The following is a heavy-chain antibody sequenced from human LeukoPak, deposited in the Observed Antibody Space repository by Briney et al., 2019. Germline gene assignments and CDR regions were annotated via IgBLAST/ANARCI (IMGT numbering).Heavy chain of an antibody. J-gene: IGHJ4*02. CDR3: VNQISSWVY. Sequence: GGSLRLSCSASGVTFSTQPMHWVRQAPGKGLEYVSGSSGNGRSTYYADSVKGRFTLSRDNSTNTLSLQMRSLRPEDTAVYYCVNQISSWVYWGQRNLVTVSS. V-gene: IGHV3-64D*06. D-gene: IGHD6-13*01. CDR1: GVTFSTQP. CDR2: SSGNGRST.